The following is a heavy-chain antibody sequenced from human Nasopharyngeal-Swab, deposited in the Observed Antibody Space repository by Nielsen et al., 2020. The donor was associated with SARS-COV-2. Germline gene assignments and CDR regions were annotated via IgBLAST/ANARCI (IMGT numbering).Heavy chain of an antibody. D-gene: IGHD3-22*01. CDR1: GFTFSSYE. CDR2: ISSRGSTI. J-gene: IGHJ5*02. Sequence: GESLKISCAASGFTFSSYEMNWVRQAPGKGLEWVSYISSRGSTIYYADSVKGRFTISRDNAKNSLYLQMNSLRAEDTAVYYCARHYYDTRAVWFDPWGQGTLVTVSS. V-gene: IGHV3-48*03. CDR3: ARHYYDTRAVWFDP.